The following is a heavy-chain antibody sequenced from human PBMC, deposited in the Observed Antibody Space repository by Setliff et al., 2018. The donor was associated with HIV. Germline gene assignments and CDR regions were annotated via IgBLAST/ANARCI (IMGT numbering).Heavy chain of an antibody. CDR2: ISYDGSVK. CDR3: AKDRSVRDYNYHYLDV. V-gene: IGHV3-30*01. Sequence: GGSLRLSCAASGFTFSNYAMHWVRQAPGKGLEWLAVISYDGSVKYYADSVNGRFTISRDNPKNTLYLQMNSLRPEDTAVYYCAKDRSVRDYNYHYLDVWGKGTTVTVSS. D-gene: IGHD2-15*01. CDR1: GFTFSNYA. J-gene: IGHJ6*03.